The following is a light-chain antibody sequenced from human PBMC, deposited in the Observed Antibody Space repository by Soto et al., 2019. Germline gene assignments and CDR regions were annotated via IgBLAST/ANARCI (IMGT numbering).Light chain of an antibody. CDR1: SSDVGAYNY. J-gene: IGLJ2*01. Sequence: QSALAQPPSASGSPGQSVTISCTGTSSDVGAYNYVSWYQQHPGKAPKLVIYEVTERPSCVPERFAGSKSVSTASRTGSGRQAEDEALYYCPSYAGNNNFVLFGGGTKLTVL. V-gene: IGLV2-8*01. CDR2: EVT. CDR3: PSYAGNNNFVL.